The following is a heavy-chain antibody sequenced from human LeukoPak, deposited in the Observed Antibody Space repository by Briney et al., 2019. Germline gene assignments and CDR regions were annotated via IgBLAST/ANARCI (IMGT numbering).Heavy chain of an antibody. CDR2: ISWNSGSI. CDR1: GFTIDDYA. Sequence: PGGSLRLSCAASGFTIDDYAMHWVRQAPGKGLEWVSGISWNSGSIGYADSVKGRFTISRDNAKNSLYLQMNSLRAEDTALYYCAKDGGIAVAGSRFDYWGQGTLVTVSS. D-gene: IGHD6-19*01. V-gene: IGHV3-9*01. CDR3: AKDGGIAVAGSRFDY. J-gene: IGHJ4*02.